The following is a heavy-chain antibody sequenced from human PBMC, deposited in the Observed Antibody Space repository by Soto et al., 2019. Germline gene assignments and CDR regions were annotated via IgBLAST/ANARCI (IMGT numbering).Heavy chain of an antibody. CDR2: ISASGGRT. CDR1: GFTFSSYA. CDR3: AKALGSALRDAFDI. D-gene: IGHD2-8*01. V-gene: IGHV3-23*01. Sequence: GGSLRLSCAVPGFTFSSYAMNWVRQAPGKGLEWVSTISASGGRTSYADSVQGRLTISRDNSESTLYLQMNSLRAEDTAVYYCAKALGSALRDAFDIWGRGTMVTVSS. J-gene: IGHJ3*02.